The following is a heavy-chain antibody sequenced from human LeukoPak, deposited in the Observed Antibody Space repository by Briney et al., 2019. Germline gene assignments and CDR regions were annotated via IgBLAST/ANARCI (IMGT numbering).Heavy chain of an antibody. V-gene: IGHV4-39*07. D-gene: IGHD6-13*01. Sequence: SETLSLTCTVYGGSISSSSYYWGWIRQPPGKGLEWIGSIYYSGSTYYNPSLKSRVTISVDTSKNQFSLKLSSVTAADTAVYYCAREEQQLVRYFDYWGQGTLVTVSS. CDR2: IYYSGST. CDR3: AREEQQLVRYFDY. J-gene: IGHJ4*02. CDR1: GGSISSSSYY.